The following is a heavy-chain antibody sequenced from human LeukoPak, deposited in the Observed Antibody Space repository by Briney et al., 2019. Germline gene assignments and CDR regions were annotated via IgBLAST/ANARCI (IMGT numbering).Heavy chain of an antibody. Sequence: PSETLSLTCTVSGYSISSGYYWGWIRQPPGKGLEWIGSTYYSGSTYYNPSLKSRVTISVDTSKNQFSLKLSSVTAADTAVYYCARPMGANYDILTGYYPTSNTDAFDIWGQGTMVTVSS. CDR2: TYYSGST. CDR3: ARPMGANYDILTGYYPTSNTDAFDI. D-gene: IGHD3-9*01. V-gene: IGHV4-38-2*02. J-gene: IGHJ3*02. CDR1: GYSISSGYY.